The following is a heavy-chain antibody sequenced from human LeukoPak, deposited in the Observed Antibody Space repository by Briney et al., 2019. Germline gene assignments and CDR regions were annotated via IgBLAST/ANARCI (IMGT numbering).Heavy chain of an antibody. CDR1: GYTFTSYG. CDR3: ARVPRSSSWYPNFDY. CDR2: INPKTGGT. Sequence: ASVKVSCKASGYTFTSYGISWVRQAPGQGLEWMGWINPKTGGTNYAQKFRGRVTITRDTSINTAYMELSRLRSDDTAVYFCARVPRSSSWYPNFDYWGQGTLVTVSS. D-gene: IGHD6-13*01. J-gene: IGHJ4*02. V-gene: IGHV1-2*02.